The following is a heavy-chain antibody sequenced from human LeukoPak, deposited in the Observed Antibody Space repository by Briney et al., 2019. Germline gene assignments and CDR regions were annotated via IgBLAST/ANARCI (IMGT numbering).Heavy chain of an antibody. CDR1: GYTFTSYD. CDR2: MNPSSGNT. D-gene: IGHD3-9*01. J-gene: IGHJ6*03. CDR3: ARVSLTGYYSDYYYMDV. Sequence: ASVKVSCKASGYTFTSYDINWVRQATGQGLEWMGWMNPSSGNTGYAQKFQGRVTITRNTSISTAYMELSSLRSEDTAVYYCARVSLTGYYSDYYYMDVWGKGTTVTVSS. V-gene: IGHV1-8*03.